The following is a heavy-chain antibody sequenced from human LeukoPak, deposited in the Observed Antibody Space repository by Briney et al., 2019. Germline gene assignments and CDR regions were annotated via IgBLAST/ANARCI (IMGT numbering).Heavy chain of an antibody. CDR2: IYYSGST. Sequence: PSETLSLTFTVSGGSISSYYWSWIRQPPGKGLEWIGYIYYSGSTNYNPSLKSRVTISVDTSKNQFSLKLSSVTAADTAVYYCAGYDSSGYYYVRDYWGQGTLVTVSS. CDR1: GGSISSYY. J-gene: IGHJ4*02. D-gene: IGHD3-22*01. CDR3: AGYDSSGYYYVRDY. V-gene: IGHV4-59*01.